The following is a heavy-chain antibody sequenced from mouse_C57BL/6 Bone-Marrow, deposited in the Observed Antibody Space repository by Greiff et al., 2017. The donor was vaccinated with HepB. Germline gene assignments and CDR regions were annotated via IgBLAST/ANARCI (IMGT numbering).Heavy chain of an antibody. V-gene: IGHV1-58*01. J-gene: IGHJ4*01. CDR3: ARNPWLRIYAMDY. Sequence: VQLKESGAELVRPGSSVKMSCKTSGYTFTSYGINWVKQRPGKGLEWIGYIYIGNGYTEYNEKFKGKATLTSDTSSSTAYMQLSSLTSEDSAIYFCARNPWLRIYAMDYWGQGTSVTVSS. CDR1: GYTFTSYG. D-gene: IGHD2-2*01. CDR2: IYIGNGYT.